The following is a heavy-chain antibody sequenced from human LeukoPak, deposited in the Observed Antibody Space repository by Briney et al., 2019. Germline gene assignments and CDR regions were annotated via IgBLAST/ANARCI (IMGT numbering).Heavy chain of an antibody. CDR3: PTNSVFWIGYLYYFNS. CDR1: GFTFSNAW. D-gene: IGHD3-3*01. CDR2: IKSKTDGGTT. V-gene: IGHV3-15*01. Sequence: GGSLRLSCAASGFTFSNAWMSWVRQAPGKGLEWVGRIKSKTDGGTTDYAAPVKGRFTISRDDSKNTLYLQMNSLKTEDTAVYYCPTNSVFWIGYLYYFNSWGQGTLVTVSS. J-gene: IGHJ4*02.